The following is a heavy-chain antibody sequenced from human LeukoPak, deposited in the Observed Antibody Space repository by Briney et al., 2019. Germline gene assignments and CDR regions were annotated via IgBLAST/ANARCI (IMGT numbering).Heavy chain of an antibody. CDR3: ASSSSGWFWNY. V-gene: IGHV4-4*07. Sequence: SETLSLTCTVSGGSISTYYWSCIRQPAGKGVEWIGRIYTSGSTNYNPSLKSRVTMSVDTSKNQFSLKLSSVTAADTAVYYCASSSSGWFWNYWGQGTLVTVSS. J-gene: IGHJ4*02. CDR1: GGSISTYY. D-gene: IGHD6-19*01. CDR2: IYTSGST.